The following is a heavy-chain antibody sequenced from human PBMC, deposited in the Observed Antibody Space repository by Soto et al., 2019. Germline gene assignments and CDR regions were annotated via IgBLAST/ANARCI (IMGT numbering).Heavy chain of an antibody. V-gene: IGHV3-53*04. CDR1: GFTVSSNY. Sequence: EVQLVESGGGLVQPGGSLRLSCAASGFTVSSNYMSWVRQAPGKGLEWVSVIYSGGSTYYADSVKGRFTISRHNSKNTLYLQMNSLRAEETAVYYCAREASGRYYYYYYYMGVWGKGTTVHVSS. CDR3: AREASGRYYYYYYYMGV. J-gene: IGHJ6*03. D-gene: IGHD3-16*02. CDR2: IYSGGST.